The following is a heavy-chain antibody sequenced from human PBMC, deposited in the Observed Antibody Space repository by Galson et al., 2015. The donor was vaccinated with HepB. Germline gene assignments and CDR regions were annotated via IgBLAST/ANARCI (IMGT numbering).Heavy chain of an antibody. Sequence: LSLTCAVYGGSFSGYYWSWIRQPPGKGLEWIGEINHSGSTNYNPSLKSRVTISVDTSKNQFSLKLSSVTAADTAVYYCARRQGWIVVVITRGSYFDYWGQGTLVTVSS. J-gene: IGHJ4*02. CDR2: INHSGST. V-gene: IGHV4-34*01. CDR3: ARRQGWIVVVITRGSYFDY. D-gene: IGHD3-22*01. CDR1: GGSFSGYY.